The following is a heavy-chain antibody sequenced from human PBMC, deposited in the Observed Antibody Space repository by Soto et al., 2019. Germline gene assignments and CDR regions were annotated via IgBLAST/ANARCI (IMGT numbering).Heavy chain of an antibody. CDR1: GFTFSSYA. V-gene: IGHV3-23*01. Sequence: GGSLRRSCAASGFTFSSYAMSWVRQAPGKGLEWVSAISGSGGSTYYADSVKGRFTISRDNSKNTLYLQMNSLRAEDTAVYYCAKERGYGDYPYYYYYGMDVWGQGTTVTVSS. J-gene: IGHJ6*02. CDR2: ISGSGGST. CDR3: AKERGYGDYPYYYYYGMDV. D-gene: IGHD4-17*01.